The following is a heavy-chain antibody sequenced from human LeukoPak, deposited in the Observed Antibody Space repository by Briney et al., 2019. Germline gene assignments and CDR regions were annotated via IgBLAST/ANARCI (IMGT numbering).Heavy chain of an antibody. Sequence: ASVKVSCKASGYTFTSYGISWVRQAPGQGLEWMGWISAYNGNTNYAQKLQGRVTMSTDTSTSTAYMELRSLRSDDTAVYYCARDGFITMVRGVTHSWFDPWGQGTLVTVSS. CDR3: ARDGFITMVRGVTHSWFDP. CDR1: GYTFTSYG. D-gene: IGHD3-10*01. V-gene: IGHV1-18*01. J-gene: IGHJ5*02. CDR2: ISAYNGNT.